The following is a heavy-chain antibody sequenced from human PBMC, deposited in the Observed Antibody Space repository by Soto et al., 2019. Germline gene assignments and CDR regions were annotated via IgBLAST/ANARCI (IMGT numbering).Heavy chain of an antibody. CDR1: GFTFSSYA. V-gene: IGHV3-23*01. CDR2: ISGSGTAT. J-gene: IGHJ6*02. D-gene: IGHD1-26*01. Sequence: PGGSLRLSCTASGFTFSSYAMTWVRQAPEKGLEWVSGISGSGTATFYADSVKGRFTISRDNSKNTLFLQMNSVRAEDTAIYYCAKDLVRSYYGAIDYGMDVCGQGTTVTVSS. CDR3: AKDLVRSYYGAIDYGMDV.